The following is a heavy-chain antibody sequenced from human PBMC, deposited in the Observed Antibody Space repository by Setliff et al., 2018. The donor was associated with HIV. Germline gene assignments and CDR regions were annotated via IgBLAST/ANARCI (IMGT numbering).Heavy chain of an antibody. V-gene: IGHV3-48*04. D-gene: IGHD3-22*01. J-gene: IGHJ6*02. CDR3: ARGHYFKDV. CDR1: GFTFSSYG. Sequence: PGGSLRLSCAASGFTFSSYGMHWVRQAPGKGLEWVSYISSSGNTIYSADSVEGRFTISRDNAKNSLYLQMNSLRAEDTAVYHCARGHYFKDVWGQGTTVTVSS. CDR2: ISSSGNTI.